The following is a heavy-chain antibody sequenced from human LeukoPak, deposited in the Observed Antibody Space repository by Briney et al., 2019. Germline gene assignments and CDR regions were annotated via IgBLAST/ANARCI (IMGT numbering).Heavy chain of an antibody. D-gene: IGHD3-16*01. CDR1: GFTFSSYG. J-gene: IGHJ4*02. CDR2: ISYDGSNK. CDR3: AILEGGY. Sequence: PGGSLRLSCAASGFTFSSYGMHWVRQAPGRGLEWVAVISYDGSNKYYADSVKGRFTISRDNSKNTLYLQMNSLRAEDTAVYYCAILEGGYWGQGTLVTVSS. V-gene: IGHV3-30*03.